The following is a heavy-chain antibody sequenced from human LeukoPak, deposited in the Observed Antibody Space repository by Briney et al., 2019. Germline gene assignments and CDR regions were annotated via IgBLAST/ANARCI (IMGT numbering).Heavy chain of an antibody. Sequence: GGSLKISCKGSGSRFTSYWIGWVRQMPGKGLEWMGIIYPGDSDTRYSPSFQGQVTISADKSISTAYLQWSSLKASDTAMYYCARPYSSGWVDYWGQGTLVTVSS. CDR3: ARPYSSGWVDY. CDR2: IYPGDSDT. D-gene: IGHD6-19*01. CDR1: GSRFTSYW. V-gene: IGHV5-51*01. J-gene: IGHJ4*02.